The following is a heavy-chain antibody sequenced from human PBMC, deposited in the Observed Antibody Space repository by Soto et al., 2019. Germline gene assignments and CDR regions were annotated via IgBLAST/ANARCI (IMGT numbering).Heavy chain of an antibody. CDR3: ATYANYNHY. Sequence: PSETLSLTCTVSGGSISSGDYYWSWIRQPPGKGLEWIGYVYYSGSTNYNPSLKSRVTISIDTSKNQFSLKLSSVTAADTAVYYCATYANYNHYWGQGTLVTVSS. V-gene: IGHV4-61*08. CDR1: GGSISSGDYY. J-gene: IGHJ4*02. D-gene: IGHD4-4*01. CDR2: VYYSGST.